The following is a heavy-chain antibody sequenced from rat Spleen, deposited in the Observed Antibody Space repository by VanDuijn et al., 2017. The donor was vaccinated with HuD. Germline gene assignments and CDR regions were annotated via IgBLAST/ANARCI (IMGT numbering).Heavy chain of an antibody. Sequence: EVQLVESGGGLVQPGRSMKLSCAASGFTFSNYGMHWIRQAPTKGLEWVASISYDGTATYYRDSVKGRFTLSRDNAKSTLYLQMGSLRSEDTATYYCARHNSGYGVMDAWGQGASVTVSS. D-gene: IGHD4-3*01. V-gene: IGHV5-29*01. CDR1: GFTFSNYG. CDR2: ISYDGTAT. CDR3: ARHNSGYGVMDA. J-gene: IGHJ4*01.